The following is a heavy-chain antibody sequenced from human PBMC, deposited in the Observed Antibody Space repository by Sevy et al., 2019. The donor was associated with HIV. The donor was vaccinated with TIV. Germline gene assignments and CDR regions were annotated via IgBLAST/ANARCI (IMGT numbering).Heavy chain of an antibody. CDR3: AKDTIVVVEEALDI. D-gene: IGHD3-22*01. CDR2: ISGRDTGT. J-gene: IGHJ3*02. Sequence: GGSLRLSCAVSGFTFSNYAMSWVRQAPGKGLEWVSAISGRDTGTFYADSVKGRFTISRDNSKNTLFLQMNSLRAEDTAVYYCAKDTIVVVEEALDIWGRGTMVTVSS. V-gene: IGHV3-23*01. CDR1: GFTFSNYA.